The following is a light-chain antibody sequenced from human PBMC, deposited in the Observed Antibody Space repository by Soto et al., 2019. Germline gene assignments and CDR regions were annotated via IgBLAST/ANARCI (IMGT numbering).Light chain of an antibody. Sequence: DIQMTPSPSSLSASVGDRVTLTCGASKVIRNDLAWDQHKQGKXXKXXSYAASTLQSGAPSRFSGSGSGTDFTITISSLQSENFATYYSRQYYSYPPTFGGGTKG. J-gene: IGKJ4*01. CDR1: KVIRND. CDR3: RQYYSYPPT. V-gene: IGKV1-17*01. CDR2: AAS.